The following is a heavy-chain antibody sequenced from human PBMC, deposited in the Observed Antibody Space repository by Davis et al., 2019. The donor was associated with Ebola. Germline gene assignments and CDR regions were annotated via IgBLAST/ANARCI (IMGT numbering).Heavy chain of an antibody. D-gene: IGHD3-22*01. V-gene: IGHV4-34*01. CDR3: ATTPRYGNYGAYFDN. CDR1: GGSFSGYY. J-gene: IGHJ4*02. CDR2: INHSGST. Sequence: SETLSLTCAVYGGSFSGYYWSWIRQPPGKGLEWIGEINHSGSTNYNPSLKSRVTISVDTSKRQFSLKLSSVTAADTAMYYCATTPRYGNYGAYFDNWGQGKLVTVSS.